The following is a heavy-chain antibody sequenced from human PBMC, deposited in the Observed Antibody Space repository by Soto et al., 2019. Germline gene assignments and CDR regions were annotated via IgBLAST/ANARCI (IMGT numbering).Heavy chain of an antibody. CDR1: GGSISNYY. CDR2: ISYIGTT. J-gene: IGHJ4*02. D-gene: IGHD5-18*01. CDR3: VRGGGGYGNGMIDY. Sequence: QVQLHESGPGLVKPSETLSLTCTVSGGSISNYYWSWIRQSPGQGLEWIGYISYIGTTNYNPSLKSRITISVDTSKNQFSLRLTSVTAADTAVYYCVRGGGGYGNGMIDYWGQGTPVTVAS. V-gene: IGHV4-59*01.